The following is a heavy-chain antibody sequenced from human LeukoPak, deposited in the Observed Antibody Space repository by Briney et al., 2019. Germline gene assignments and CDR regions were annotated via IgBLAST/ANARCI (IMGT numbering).Heavy chain of an antibody. D-gene: IGHD6-19*01. V-gene: IGHV4-59*01. CDR1: GGSINNYY. CDR3: ARAGIAVAGSRYYFDY. J-gene: IGHJ4*02. Sequence: PSETLSLTCTVSGGSINNYYWSWIRRPPGKGLECIGYFYYSGSTNYNPSLKSRVTISVDTSKNQFSLKLSSVTAADTAVYYCARAGIAVAGSRYYFDYWGQGTLVTVSS. CDR2: FYYSGST.